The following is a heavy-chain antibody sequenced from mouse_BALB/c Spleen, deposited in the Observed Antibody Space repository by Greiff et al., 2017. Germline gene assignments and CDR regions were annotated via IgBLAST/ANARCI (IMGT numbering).Heavy chain of an antibody. J-gene: IGHJ4*01. CDR1: GSNIKDPY. V-gene: IGHV14-3*02. Sequence: VQLQQPGAELVNPGASVKLSCTASGSNIKDPYMHWVKQRPEQGLEWIGRIDPANGNTKYDPKFQGKATITADTSSNTAYLQLSSLTSEDTAVYYCARETYGSSPMDYWGQGTSVTVSS. D-gene: IGHD1-1*01. CDR2: IDPANGNT. CDR3: ARETYGSSPMDY.